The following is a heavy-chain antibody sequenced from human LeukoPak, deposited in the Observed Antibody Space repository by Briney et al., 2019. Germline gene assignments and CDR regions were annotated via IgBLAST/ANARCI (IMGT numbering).Heavy chain of an antibody. CDR3: ARGWGGHGRSWGALDF. CDR1: GFNFKNDD. J-gene: IGHJ4*02. Sequence: SGGSLRLSCAASGFNFKNDDFHWVRQAAGKRLEWVSGIGTVTDTFYLDSVEGRFTISRENAKNSFYLQMNGLRAGDTAVYYCARGWGGHGRSWGALDFWGQGILVTVSS. D-gene: IGHD3-16*01. CDR2: IGTVTDT. V-gene: IGHV3-13*01.